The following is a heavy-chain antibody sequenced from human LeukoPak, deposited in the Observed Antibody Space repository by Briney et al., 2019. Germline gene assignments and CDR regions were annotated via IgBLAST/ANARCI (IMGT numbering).Heavy chain of an antibody. V-gene: IGHV3-21*01. CDR1: GFTFSSYT. Sequence: PGGSLRLSCAVSGFTFSSYTMNWVRQAPGKGLEWVSSISTSSSYTYYADSVKGRFTISRDNAKNSLYLQMNSLRAEDTAVYYCARDLEDYNNYGEMAIWGRGTLVTVSS. J-gene: IGHJ2*01. CDR2: ISTSSSYT. CDR3: ARDLEDYNNYGEMAI. D-gene: IGHD4-11*01.